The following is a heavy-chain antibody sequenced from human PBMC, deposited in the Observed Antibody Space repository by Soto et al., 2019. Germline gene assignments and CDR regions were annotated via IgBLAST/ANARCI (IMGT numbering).Heavy chain of an antibody. V-gene: IGHV3-23*01. Sequence: LRLSCAASGFAFSTYAMTWVRQAPGKGLEWVSVISGSGGSSYYAASVKGRFTISRDNSKNTLFLQMNGLRAEDTAVYYCAKVTKRAAAGRYEYYKYGMDVWGQGTTVTVSS. CDR2: ISGSGGSS. D-gene: IGHD6-13*01. CDR3: AKVTKRAAAGRYEYYKYGMDV. CDR1: GFAFSTYA. J-gene: IGHJ6*02.